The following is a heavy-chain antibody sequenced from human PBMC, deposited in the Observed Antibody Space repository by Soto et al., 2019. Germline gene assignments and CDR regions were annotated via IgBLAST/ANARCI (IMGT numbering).Heavy chain of an antibody. Sequence: SQTLSLTCVVSGDSVSSNNIAWNWLRQSPWRGLEWLGRTYYRSKWYNEYAVSVRSRITINLDTSKNQFSLQLNSVTPEDTAVYGGASARCSTFDCWGQGARVTVSS. V-gene: IGHV6-1*01. D-gene: IGHD6-13*01. CDR3: ASARCSTFDC. CDR1: GDSVSSNNIA. J-gene: IGHJ4*02. CDR2: TYYRSKWYN.